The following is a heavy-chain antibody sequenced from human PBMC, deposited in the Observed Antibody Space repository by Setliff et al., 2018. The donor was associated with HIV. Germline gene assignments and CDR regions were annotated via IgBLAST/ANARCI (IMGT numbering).Heavy chain of an antibody. CDR3: ARGRKKTLAVSGTRYFDF. V-gene: IGHV4-59*11. J-gene: IGHJ4*02. Sequence: PSETLSLTCTVSGGSISSHYWSWIRQPPGKGLEWIGSIYYSGSTNYNPSLKSRVTISVDTSKNQFSLKLSSVTAADTAVYYCARGRKKTLAVSGTRYFDFWGQGTLVTVSS. CDR2: IYYSGST. D-gene: IGHD6-19*01. CDR1: GGSISSHY.